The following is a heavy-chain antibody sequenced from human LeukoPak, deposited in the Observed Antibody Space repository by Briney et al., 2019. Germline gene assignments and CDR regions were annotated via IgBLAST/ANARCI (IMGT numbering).Heavy chain of an antibody. Sequence: GGSLRLSCAASGFTVSSNYMSWVRQAPGKGLEWVSGISGSGVSTYYSDSVKGRFTISRDNSNNTVYLQMNSLRAEDTAVYYCAKVIYSNYGYFDYWGQGALVSVSS. D-gene: IGHD4-11*01. CDR1: GFTVSSNY. CDR3: AKVIYSNYGYFDY. V-gene: IGHV3-23*01. CDR2: ISGSGVST. J-gene: IGHJ4*02.